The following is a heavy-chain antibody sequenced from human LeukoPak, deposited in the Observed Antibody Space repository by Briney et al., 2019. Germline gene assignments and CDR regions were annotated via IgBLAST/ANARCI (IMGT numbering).Heavy chain of an antibody. Sequence: SSETLSLTCAVYGDSFSGYYWSWIRQPPGKGLEWIGEINHSGSPNYNPSSKSRVTLSVDTSKNQFTHKLSSVTAADTAVYYCAGGDFWSGYYKPNGMDVWGQGTTVTVSS. CDR2: INHSGSP. D-gene: IGHD3-3*01. CDR3: AGGDFWSGYYKPNGMDV. J-gene: IGHJ6*02. V-gene: IGHV4-34*01. CDR1: GDSFSGYY.